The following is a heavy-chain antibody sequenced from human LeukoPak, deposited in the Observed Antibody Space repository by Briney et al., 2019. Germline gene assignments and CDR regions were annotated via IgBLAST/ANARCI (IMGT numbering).Heavy chain of an antibody. CDR3: ARDAPLLPMSFDY. Sequence: GASLLLSCAASGFTVSSNYMCCVRQPPGERLEWGSVIYSGGSTYYADSVKGRFTISRDNSKNTLYLQMNSLRAEDTAVYYCARDAPLLPMSFDYWGQGTLVTVSS. V-gene: IGHV3-66*01. D-gene: IGHD3-22*01. CDR2: IYSGGST. CDR1: GFTVSSNY. J-gene: IGHJ4*02.